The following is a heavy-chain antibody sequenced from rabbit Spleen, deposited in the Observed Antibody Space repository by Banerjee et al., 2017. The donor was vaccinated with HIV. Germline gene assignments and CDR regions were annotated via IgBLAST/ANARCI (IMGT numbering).Heavy chain of an antibody. V-gene: IGHV1S40*01. CDR2: ICSSSFMR. CDR3: AGGGFGSTIFDMGL. Sequence: QLLEASGGVLDKPASLLIPTSTASVFFSCSHYISCGRREPPGKGLGWIGCICSSSFMRWYAGWSKGRFTISNTSSTTVTLQMTSLTDADSSACFCAGGGFGSTIFDMGLWGPGTLVTVS. D-gene: IGHD4-2*01. CDR1: VFFSCSHY. J-gene: IGHJ6*01.